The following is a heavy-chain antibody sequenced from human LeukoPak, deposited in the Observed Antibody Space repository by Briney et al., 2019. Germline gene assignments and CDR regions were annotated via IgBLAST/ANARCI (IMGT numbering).Heavy chain of an antibody. Sequence: PGGSLRLSCAASGFTFSSYSMNWVRQAPGKGLEWVSSISSSSSYIYYADSVKGRFTISRDNAKNSLYLQMNSLRAEDTAVYYCASVDTPTRYYYGMDVWGQGTTVTVSS. V-gene: IGHV3-21*01. CDR3: ASVDTPTRYYYGMDV. D-gene: IGHD5-18*01. CDR2: ISSSSSYI. CDR1: GFTFSSYS. J-gene: IGHJ6*02.